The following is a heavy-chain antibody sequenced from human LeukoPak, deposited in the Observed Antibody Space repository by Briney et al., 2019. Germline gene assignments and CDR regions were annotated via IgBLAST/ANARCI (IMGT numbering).Heavy chain of an antibody. J-gene: IGHJ4*02. D-gene: IGHD4-23*01. CDR1: GGTFSSYP. CDR2: ITPIFGAA. Sequence: GSSVEVSCKASGGTFSSYPFTWVRQAPGQGLEWMGEITPIFGAANYAQTFQGRVTITADESTSTVFMELSSLRSDDTAFYYCARNSRVASTSGLNYWGQGTLVTVSS. CDR3: ARNSRVASTSGLNY. V-gene: IGHV1-69*01.